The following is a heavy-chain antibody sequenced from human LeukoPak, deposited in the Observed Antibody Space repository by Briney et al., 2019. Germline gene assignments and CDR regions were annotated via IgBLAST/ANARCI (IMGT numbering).Heavy chain of an antibody. CDR2: IIPILGIA. D-gene: IGHD5-18*01. V-gene: IGHV1-69*04. J-gene: IGHJ4*02. CDR3: ARDLTPTWILSY. Sequence: RIIPILGIANYAQKFQGGVTITADKSTSTAYMELSSLRSEDTAVYYCARDLTPTWILSYWGQGTLVTVSS.